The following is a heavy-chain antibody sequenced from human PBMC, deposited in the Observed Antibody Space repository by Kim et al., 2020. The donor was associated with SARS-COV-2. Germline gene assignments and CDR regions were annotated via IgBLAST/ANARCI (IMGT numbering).Heavy chain of an antibody. CDR1: LFTFITFV. CDR2: IAYEGRKK. D-gene: IGHD4-17*01. V-gene: IGHV3-33*05. CDR3: ARRRGTATTPVSAFDM. Sequence: GGSLILSCAASLFTFITFVNNRFQKSKGKEMEEVAGIAYEGRKKYQGDSVKGLFTISRDNSKNTLYLQMNSLATEDTAVYYCARRRGTATTPVSAFDMWGQGTMVTVSS. J-gene: IGHJ3*02.